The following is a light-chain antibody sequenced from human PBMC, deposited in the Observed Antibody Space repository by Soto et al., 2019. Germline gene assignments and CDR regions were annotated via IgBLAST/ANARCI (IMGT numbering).Light chain of an antibody. V-gene: IGKV3-15*01. Sequence: IVRTQSPATLSVSPGERATLSCRASQSITSNLVCYQQKAGQASRLLIYGASTRATGIPARFSGSGSRTEFTLTITVLQAEDFPVYYCPQYDYWPTFGQGTNVEI. J-gene: IGKJ1*01. CDR3: PQYDYWPT. CDR2: GAS. CDR1: QSITSN.